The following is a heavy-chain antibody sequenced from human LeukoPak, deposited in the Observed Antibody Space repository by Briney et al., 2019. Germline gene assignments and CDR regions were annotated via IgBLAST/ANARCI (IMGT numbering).Heavy chain of an antibody. CDR1: GFTFNTYS. CDR3: ARDLSVFDY. V-gene: IGHV3-21*01. D-gene: IGHD4-17*01. J-gene: IGHJ4*02. Sequence: GGSLRPSCAASGFTFNTYSMHWVRQAPGKGLEWVSSISGSSTYIYYADSVKGRFTISRDNAKNSLYLQMNSLRAEDTAVYYCARDLSVFDYWGQGTLVTVSS. CDR2: ISGSSTYI.